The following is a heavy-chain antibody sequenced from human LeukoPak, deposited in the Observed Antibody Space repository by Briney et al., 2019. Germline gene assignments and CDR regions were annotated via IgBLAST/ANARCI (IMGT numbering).Heavy chain of an antibody. CDR2: IYSGST. J-gene: IGHJ4*02. CDR1: GGSISSYY. Sequence: SETLSLTCTVSGGSISSYYWSWIRQPPGKGLEWIGYIYSGSTNYNPSLKSRVTISVDTSKSQFSLKLSSVTAADTAVYYCARVDPDSSSTLEVFDYWGQGTLVTVSS. D-gene: IGHD6-6*01. V-gene: IGHV4-59*01. CDR3: ARVDPDSSSTLEVFDY.